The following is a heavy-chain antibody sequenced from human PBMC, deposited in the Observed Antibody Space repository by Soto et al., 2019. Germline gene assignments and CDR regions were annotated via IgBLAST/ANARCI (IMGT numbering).Heavy chain of an antibody. V-gene: IGHV3-49*03. D-gene: IGHD3-9*01. CDR2: IRSKAYGGTT. Sequence: GGSLRLSCTASGFTFGDYAMSWFRQAPGKGLEWVGFIRSKAYGGTTEYAASVKGRFTISRDDSKSIAYLQMNSLKTEDTAVYYCTRDDSDILTGCPDYWGQGTLVTVSS. CDR1: GFTFGDYA. CDR3: TRDDSDILTGCPDY. J-gene: IGHJ4*02.